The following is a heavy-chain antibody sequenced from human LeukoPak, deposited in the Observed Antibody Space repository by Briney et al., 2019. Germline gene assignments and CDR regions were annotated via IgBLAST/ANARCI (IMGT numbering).Heavy chain of an antibody. Sequence: PGRSLRLSCAASGFTFDDYAMHWVRQAPGKGLEWVSGISWNSGSIGYADSVKGRFTISRDNAKNSLYLQMNSLRAEDMALYYCAKDTGRHYYYYMDVWGKGTTATVSS. CDR1: GFTFDDYA. V-gene: IGHV3-9*03. CDR3: AKDTGRHYYYYMDV. J-gene: IGHJ6*03. CDR2: ISWNSGSI.